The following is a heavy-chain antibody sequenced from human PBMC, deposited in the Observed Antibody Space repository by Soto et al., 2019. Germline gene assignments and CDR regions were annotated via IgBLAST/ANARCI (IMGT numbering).Heavy chain of an antibody. CDR2: IYWNDDK. D-gene: IGHD6-19*01. CDR3: AHRPSGWYLFDY. V-gene: IGHV2-5*01. J-gene: IGHJ4*02. Sequence: QITLKESGPTLVRHTQTLTLTCTFSGFSLSTSGLGVGWIRHPPGKALEWLALIYWNDDKRYSPSLKARLTITKDTAKDQVVLTMTNMDPLDTATDYCAHRPSGWYLFDYWGQGTLVTVSS. CDR1: GFSLSTSGLG.